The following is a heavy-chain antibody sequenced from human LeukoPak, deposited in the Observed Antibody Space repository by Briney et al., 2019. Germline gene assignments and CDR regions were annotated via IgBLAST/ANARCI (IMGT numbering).Heavy chain of an antibody. D-gene: IGHD3-16*02. CDR3: ASSIMITFGGVIAPYYFDY. CDR2: IYYSGST. V-gene: IGHV4-59*12. J-gene: IGHJ4*02. CDR1: GGSISSYY. Sequence: PSETLSLTCTVSGGSISSYYWSWIRQPPGKGLEWIGYIYYSGSTNYNPSLKSRVTISVDTSKNQFSLKLSSVTAADTAVYYCASSIMITFGGVIAPYYFDYWGQGTLVTVSS.